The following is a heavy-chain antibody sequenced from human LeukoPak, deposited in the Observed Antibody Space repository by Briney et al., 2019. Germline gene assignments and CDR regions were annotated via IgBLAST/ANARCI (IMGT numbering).Heavy chain of an antibody. Sequence: ASVKVSCKASGYTFTGYYMHWVRQAPGQGLEWMGWINPNSGGTNYAQKFQGRVTMTRDTSISTAYIELSRPRSDDTAVYYCARDPGSYYPTWFDPWGQGTPVTVSS. D-gene: IGHD3-10*01. CDR3: ARDPGSYYPTWFDP. CDR2: INPNSGGT. J-gene: IGHJ5*02. V-gene: IGHV1-2*02. CDR1: GYTFTGYY.